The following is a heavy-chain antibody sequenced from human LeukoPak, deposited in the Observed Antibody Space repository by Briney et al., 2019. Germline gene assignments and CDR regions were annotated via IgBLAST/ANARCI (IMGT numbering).Heavy chain of an antibody. J-gene: IGHJ4*01. D-gene: IGHD6-13*01. Sequence: GESLRISFKGSGYSFTSYWISWVRQMPGKGLEWMGRIDPSDSYTNYSPSFQGHVTISVDKSISTAYLQWSSLKASDTAMYYCAIHSEAGIAATGTRYWGHGTLVTVSS. CDR2: IDPSDSYT. CDR3: AIHSEAGIAATGTRY. V-gene: IGHV5-10-1*01. CDR1: GYSFTSYW.